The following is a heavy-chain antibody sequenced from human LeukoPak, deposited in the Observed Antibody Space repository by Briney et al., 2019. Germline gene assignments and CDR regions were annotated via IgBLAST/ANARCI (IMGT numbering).Heavy chain of an antibody. CDR2: IHYSGTT. Sequence: SETLSLTCTVSGGSMSNINYYWGWIRQPPGKRLEWIVSIHYSGTTSYNPSLKSRVTISVDTSKNQFPLKLSSVTAADTALYYCASPTVSTGYSQGNSWGQGILVTVSS. V-gene: IGHV4-39*01. CDR3: ASPTVSTGYSQGNS. CDR1: GGSMSNINYY. J-gene: IGHJ4*02. D-gene: IGHD2-15*01.